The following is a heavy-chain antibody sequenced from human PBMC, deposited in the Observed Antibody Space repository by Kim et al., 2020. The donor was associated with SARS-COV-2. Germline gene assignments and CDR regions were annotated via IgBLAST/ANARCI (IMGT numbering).Heavy chain of an antibody. Sequence: GGSLRLSCSASGFTFSSYAMAWVRQAPGKGLEWVSIITGSGGITFYVDSVKGRFTTSRDNSKNTLYLQMNSLRAEDTAVYFCASRIVGPNPFDYWGQGTLVTVSS. CDR2: ITGSGGIT. CDR1: GFTFSSYA. V-gene: IGHV3-23*01. J-gene: IGHJ4*02. D-gene: IGHD1-26*01. CDR3: ASRIVGPNPFDY.